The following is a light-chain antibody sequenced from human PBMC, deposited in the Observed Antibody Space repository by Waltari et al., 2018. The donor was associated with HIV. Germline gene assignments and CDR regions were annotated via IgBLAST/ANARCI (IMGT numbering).Light chain of an antibody. Sequence: EIVMTHSLATLSVSPEERATLSCRASPTVSSNLAWYQQKPGQAPRLLIHGASSRATGVPARFSGSGSGTEFTLTISSLQSEDFAVYYCQQYYKWPRTFGQGTKVEIK. CDR2: GAS. J-gene: IGKJ1*01. CDR3: QQYYKWPRT. V-gene: IGKV3-15*01. CDR1: PTVSSN.